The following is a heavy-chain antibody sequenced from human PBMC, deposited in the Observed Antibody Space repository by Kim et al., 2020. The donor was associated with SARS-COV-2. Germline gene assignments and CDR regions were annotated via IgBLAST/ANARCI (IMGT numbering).Heavy chain of an antibody. CDR2: MNPNSGNT. J-gene: IGHJ6*03. Sequence: ASVKVSCKASGYTFTSYDINWVRQATGQGLEWMGWMNPNSGNTGYAQKFQGRVTMTRNTSISTAYMELSSLRSEDTAVYYCARGGAGYSYGYYYYYYMDVWGKGTTVTVSS. D-gene: IGHD5-18*01. V-gene: IGHV1-8*01. CDR1: GYTFTSYD. CDR3: ARGGAGYSYGYYYYYYMDV.